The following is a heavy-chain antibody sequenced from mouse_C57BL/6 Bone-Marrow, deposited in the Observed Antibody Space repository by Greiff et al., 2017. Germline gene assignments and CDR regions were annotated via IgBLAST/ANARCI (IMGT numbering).Heavy chain of an antibody. CDR2: IDPANGNT. CDR3: ARDGRGLRPFAY. V-gene: IGHV14-3*01. J-gene: IGHJ3*01. CDR1: GFNIKNTY. D-gene: IGHD1-2*01. Sequence: VQLQQSVAELVRPGASVKLSCTASGFNIKNTYMPWVQQRPEQGLEWIGRIDPANGNTKYAPKFQGKAPITSDTASNTAYLQLSSLTSEDTAIYYCARDGRGLRPFAYWGQGTLVTVSA.